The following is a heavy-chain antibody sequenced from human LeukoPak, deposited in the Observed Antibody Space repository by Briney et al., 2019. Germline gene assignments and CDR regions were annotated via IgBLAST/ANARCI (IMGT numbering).Heavy chain of an antibody. CDR1: GFTFADYA. Sequence: PGGSLRLSCAASGFTFADYAMHWVRQAPGKGLEWVSGISWNTGSIGYADSVKGRFSISRDNAKNSLYLQMNSLRAEDTALYYCAKDLVVPAAIPYYYYGMDVWGQGTTVTVSS. J-gene: IGHJ6*02. CDR3: AKDLVVPAAIPYYYYGMDV. V-gene: IGHV3-9*01. D-gene: IGHD2-2*01. CDR2: ISWNTGSI.